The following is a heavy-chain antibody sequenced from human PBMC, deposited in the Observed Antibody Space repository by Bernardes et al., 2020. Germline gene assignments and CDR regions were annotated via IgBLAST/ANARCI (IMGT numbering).Heavy chain of an antibody. J-gene: IGHJ6*02. CDR3: THHMRGHGMDV. V-gene: IGHV2-5*02. CDR2: IYRDDDD. CDR1: GFSLTSEVG. Sequence: GPTLVKPTQTLTLTCTFSGFSLTSEVGVGWIRQPPGKALDWLALIYRDDDDRYTPFLKSRLTLTKDTSKNQVVLTMTNMDPVDTATYYCTHHMRGHGMDVWGQGTTVTVSS.